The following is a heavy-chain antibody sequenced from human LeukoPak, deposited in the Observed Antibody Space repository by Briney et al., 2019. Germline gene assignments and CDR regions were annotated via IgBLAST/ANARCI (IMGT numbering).Heavy chain of an antibody. CDR3: AKAETGDWFDP. CDR1: GGSISSHY. V-gene: IGHV4-59*11. Sequence: PSETLSLTCTVSGGSISSHYWSWIRQPPGKGLEWIGYIYYSGSTNYNPSLKSRVTISVDTSKNQFSLKLSSVTAADTAVYYCAKAETGDWFDPWGQGTLVTVSS. J-gene: IGHJ5*02. D-gene: IGHD7-27*01. CDR2: IYYSGST.